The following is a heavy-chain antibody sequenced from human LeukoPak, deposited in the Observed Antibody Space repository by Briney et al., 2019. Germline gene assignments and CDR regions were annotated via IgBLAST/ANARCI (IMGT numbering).Heavy chain of an antibody. Sequence: GGSLRLSCAASGIPFSSYGMHWVRQAPGKGLEWVAFIRYDGSDKYYVDSVKGRFTISRDNSKNTVDLQMNSLRVENTAVYYCAKDPSGAGDYWSQGTLVTVAS. CDR1: GIPFSSYG. CDR2: IRYDGSDK. CDR3: AKDPSGAGDY. J-gene: IGHJ4*02. V-gene: IGHV3-30*02. D-gene: IGHD3-10*01.